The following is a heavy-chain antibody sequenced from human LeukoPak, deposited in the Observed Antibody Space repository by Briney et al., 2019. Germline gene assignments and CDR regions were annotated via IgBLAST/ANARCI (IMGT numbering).Heavy chain of an antibody. CDR2: MNPNSGNT. D-gene: IGHD3-10*01. J-gene: IGHJ6*03. V-gene: IGHV1-8*01. CDR3: ARRTMVRGVPSYYMDV. Sequence: ASVKVSCKASGYTFTSYDINWVRQATGQGLEWMGWMNPNSGNTGYAQKFQGRVTMTRNTSISTAYMELSSLRSEDTAVYYCARRTMVRGVPSYYMDVWGKGTTVTVSS. CDR1: GYTFTSYD.